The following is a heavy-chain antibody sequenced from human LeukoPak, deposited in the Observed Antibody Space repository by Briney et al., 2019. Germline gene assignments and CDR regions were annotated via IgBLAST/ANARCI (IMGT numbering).Heavy chain of an antibody. Sequence: PSETLSLTCTVSGGSISSNNYYWGWIRQPPGKGLEWIGSIYYSGSTYYNPSLKSRVTISVDTSKNQFSLKLSSVTAADTAVYYCASMGATRIFDYWGQGTLVTVSS. CDR3: ASMGATRIFDY. CDR1: GGSISSNNYY. CDR2: IYYSGST. J-gene: IGHJ4*02. D-gene: IGHD1-26*01. V-gene: IGHV4-39*07.